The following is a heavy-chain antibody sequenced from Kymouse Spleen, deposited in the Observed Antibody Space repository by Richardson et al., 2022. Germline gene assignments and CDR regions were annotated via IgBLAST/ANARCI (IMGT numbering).Heavy chain of an antibody. Sequence: EVQLVESGGGLVKPGGSLRLSCAASGFTFSNAWMSWVRQAPGKGLEWVGRIKSKTDGGTTDYAAPVKGRFTISRDDSKNTLYLQMNSLKTEDTAVYYCTTGAVVVPAATYGMDVWGQGTTVTVSS. V-gene: IGHV3-15*01. CDR3: TTGAVVVPAATYGMDV. D-gene: IGHD2-2*02. CDR2: IKSKTDGGTT. CDR1: GFTFSNAW. J-gene: IGHJ6*02.